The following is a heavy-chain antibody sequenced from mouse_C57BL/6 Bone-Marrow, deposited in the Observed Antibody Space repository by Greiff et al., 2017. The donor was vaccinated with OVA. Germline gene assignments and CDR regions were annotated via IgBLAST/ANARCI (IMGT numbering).Heavy chain of an antibody. CDR1: GYTFTSYW. CDR2: IYPGSGST. Sequence: QVQLQQSGAELVKPGASVKMSCKASGYTFTSYWITWVKQRPGQGLEWIGDIYPGSGSTNYNEKFKSKATLTVDTSSSTAYMQLSSLTSEDSAVYYCARLRGTAQATGYFDYWGQGTTLTVSS. CDR3: ARLRGTAQATGYFDY. V-gene: IGHV1-55*01. D-gene: IGHD3-2*02. J-gene: IGHJ2*01.